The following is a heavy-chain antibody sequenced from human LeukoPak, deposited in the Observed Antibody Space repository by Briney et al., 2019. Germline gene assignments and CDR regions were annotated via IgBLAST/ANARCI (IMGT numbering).Heavy chain of an antibody. D-gene: IGHD6-19*01. V-gene: IGHV1-69*05. Sequence: SVKVSCKASGGTFSSYAISWVRQAPGQGLEWMGRIIPIFGTANYAQKFQGRVTITTDESTSTAYMELSSLRSEDTAVYYCAVGRAVAGRDYYYYYYYMDVWGKGTTVTVSS. CDR1: GGTFSSYA. CDR2: IIPIFGTA. CDR3: AVGRAVAGRDYYYYYYYMDV. J-gene: IGHJ6*03.